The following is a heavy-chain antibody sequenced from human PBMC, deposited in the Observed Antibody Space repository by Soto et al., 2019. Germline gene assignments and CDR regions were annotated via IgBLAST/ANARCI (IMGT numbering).Heavy chain of an antibody. D-gene: IGHD3-16*01. CDR3: ARSAHSYYDYVWGSPTAYYFDY. CDR2: IYYSGST. V-gene: IGHV4-30-2*01. CDR1: GSSISSGGYS. Sequence: PSETLSLTYAVSGSSISSGGYSWSWIRQPPGKGRKWIGYIYYSGSTNYNPSLKSRVTISVDRSKNQFALKLSSVTAADTAVYYCARSAHSYYDYVWGSPTAYYFDYWGQGTLVTVSS. J-gene: IGHJ4*02.